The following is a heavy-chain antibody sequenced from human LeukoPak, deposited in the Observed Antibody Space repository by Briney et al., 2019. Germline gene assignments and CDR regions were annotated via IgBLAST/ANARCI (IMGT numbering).Heavy chain of an antibody. V-gene: IGHV3-21*01. CDR3: ARDKGDYSNYGYYYYYMDV. D-gene: IGHD4-11*01. CDR1: GFTFSSYN. Sequence: GGSLRLSCAASGFTFSSYNMNWVRQAPGKGLEWVSSISISSSYIYYADSVKGRFTISRDNAKNSLYLQMNSLRAEDTAVYYCARDKGDYSNYGYYYYYMDVWGKGTTVTVSS. J-gene: IGHJ6*03. CDR2: ISISSSYI.